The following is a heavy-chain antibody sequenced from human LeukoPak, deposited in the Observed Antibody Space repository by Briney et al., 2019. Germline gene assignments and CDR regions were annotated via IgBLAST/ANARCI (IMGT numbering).Heavy chain of an antibody. D-gene: IGHD1-26*01. CDR1: DGSISSSSYY. V-gene: IGHV4-39*01. Sequence: SETLSLTCTVSDGSISSSSYYWGWIRQPPGKGLEWIGSIYYSGSTYYNPSLKSRVTISVDTSKNQFSLKLSSVTAAATAVYYCASLRERSYYARGFDYWGQGTLVTVSS. CDR2: IYYSGST. J-gene: IGHJ4*02. CDR3: ASLRERSYYARGFDY.